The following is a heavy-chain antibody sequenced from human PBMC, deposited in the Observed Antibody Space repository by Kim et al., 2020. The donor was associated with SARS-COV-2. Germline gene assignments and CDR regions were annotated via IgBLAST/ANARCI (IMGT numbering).Heavy chain of an antibody. Sequence: GGSLRLSCAASGFTFSSYSMNWVRQAPGKGLEWVSSISSSSSYIYYADSVKGRFTISRDNAKNSLYLQMNSLRAEDTAVYYCAGIRGAYGSGSYWVDYWGQGTLVTVSS. CDR2: ISSSSSYI. V-gene: IGHV3-21*01. CDR1: GFTFSSYS. D-gene: IGHD3-10*01. CDR3: AGIRGAYGSGSYWVDY. J-gene: IGHJ4*02.